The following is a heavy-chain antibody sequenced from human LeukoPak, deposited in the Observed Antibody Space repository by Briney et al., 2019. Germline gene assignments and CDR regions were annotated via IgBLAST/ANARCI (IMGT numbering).Heavy chain of an antibody. Sequence: GSLRLSCAASGFTFSSYAMSWVRQAPGKGLEWVSAISGSGGSTYYADSVKGRFTISRDNSKNTLYLQMNSLRAEDTAVYYCAKISYSNYDSYYYYGMDVWGQGTTVTVSS. D-gene: IGHD4-11*01. J-gene: IGHJ6*02. CDR1: GFTFSSYA. CDR2: ISGSGGST. CDR3: AKISYSNYDSYYYYGMDV. V-gene: IGHV3-23*01.